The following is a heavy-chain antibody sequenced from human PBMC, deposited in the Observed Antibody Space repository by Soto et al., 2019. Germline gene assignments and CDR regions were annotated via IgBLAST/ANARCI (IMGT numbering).Heavy chain of an antibody. Sequence: QVQLQESGPGLVKPSQTLSLTCTVSGGSISSGDYYWSWIRQPPGKGLEWIGYIYYSGSTYYNPSLKSRVTISVDTSKNQFSLKLSSVTAADTAVYYCARSSTYYYDSSGYYTAGGFDYWGQGTLVTVSS. CDR2: IYYSGST. J-gene: IGHJ4*02. CDR3: ARSSTYYYDSSGYYTAGGFDY. V-gene: IGHV4-30-4*01. D-gene: IGHD3-22*01. CDR1: GGSISSGDYY.